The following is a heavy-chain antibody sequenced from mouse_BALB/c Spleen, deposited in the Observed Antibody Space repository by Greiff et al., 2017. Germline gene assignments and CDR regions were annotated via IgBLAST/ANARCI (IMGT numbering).Heavy chain of an antibody. J-gene: IGHJ2*01. CDR2: IDPANGNT. Sequence: EVQGVESGAELVKPGASVKLSCTASGFNIKDTYMHWVKQRPEQGLEWIGRIDPANGNTKYDPKFQGKATITADTSSNTAYLQLSSLTSEDTAVYYCARWVPDYWGQGTTLTVSS. D-gene: IGHD2-14*01. V-gene: IGHV14-3*02. CDR1: GFNIKDTY. CDR3: ARWVPDY.